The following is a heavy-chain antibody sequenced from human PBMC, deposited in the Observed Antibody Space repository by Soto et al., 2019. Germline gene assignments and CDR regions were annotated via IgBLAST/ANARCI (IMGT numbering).Heavy chain of an antibody. Sequence: GESLKISCEGSGYTFTSYYITWARQLPGKGLEWMGRIDPSDSYTTYNPSFRGHVTISADKSIRTAYLQWSSLEASDSGMYYCARGDTAVANKGVDVWGQGTPVTVSS. CDR1: GYTFTSYY. CDR3: ARGDTAVANKGVDV. J-gene: IGHJ6*02. D-gene: IGHD5-18*01. CDR2: IDPSDSYT. V-gene: IGHV5-10-1*01.